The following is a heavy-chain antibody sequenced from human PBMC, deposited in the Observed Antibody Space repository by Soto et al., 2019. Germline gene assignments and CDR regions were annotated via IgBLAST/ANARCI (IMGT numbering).Heavy chain of an antibody. CDR1: GFTFSSYG. CDR3: ARDLTYDFWSGYINYYYYYGMDV. J-gene: IGHJ6*02. V-gene: IGHV3-33*01. CDR2: IWYDGSNK. Sequence: PGGSLRLSCPASGFTFSSYGMHWVRQAPGKGLEWVAVIWYDGSNKYYADSVKGRFTISRDNSKNTLYLQMNSLRAEDTAVYYCARDLTYDFWSGYINYYYYYGMDVWGQGTTVTVSS. D-gene: IGHD3-3*01.